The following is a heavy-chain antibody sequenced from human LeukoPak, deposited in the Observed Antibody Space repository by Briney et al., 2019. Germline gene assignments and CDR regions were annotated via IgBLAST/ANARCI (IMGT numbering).Heavy chain of an antibody. CDR3: ASGPRGWWNAGLDY. CDR1: GYTFTSYG. D-gene: IGHD1-1*01. V-gene: IGHV1-46*01. CDR2: INPSGGST. Sequence: ASVKVSCKTSGYTFTSYGINWVRQAPGQGLEWMGMINPSGGSTSYAQKFQGRVTMTRDTSTSTVYMELSSLRSEDTAVYYCASGPRGWWNAGLDYWGQGTLVTVSS. J-gene: IGHJ4*02.